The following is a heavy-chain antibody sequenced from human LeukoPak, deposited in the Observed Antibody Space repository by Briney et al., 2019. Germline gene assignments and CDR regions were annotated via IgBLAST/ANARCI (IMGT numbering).Heavy chain of an antibody. CDR2: IYYSGNT. V-gene: IGHV4-39*01. Sequence: SETVCLTCTVSGGSISSTNYYWAWIRQPPGKGLEWIGTIYYSGNTYYNPSLKSRVTISVDTSKNQFALKLDSVTAADTAVYYCASNLSGYDSFDYWGQGTLVTVSS. CDR1: GGSISSTNYY. J-gene: IGHJ4*02. D-gene: IGHD5-12*01. CDR3: ASNLSGYDSFDY.